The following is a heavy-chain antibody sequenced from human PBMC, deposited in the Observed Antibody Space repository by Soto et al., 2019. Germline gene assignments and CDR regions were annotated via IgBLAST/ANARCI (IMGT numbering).Heavy chain of an antibody. Sequence: PGGSLRLSCAASGFDLSTYWMHWVRQAPGKGPVWISRISPNGRSTAYADSVKGRLTISRDNRKNTVYLQMNSLGAGDTAVYYCASGTTDSRYYFDYWGQGTLVTVSS. V-gene: IGHV3-74*03. J-gene: IGHJ4*02. CDR1: GFDLSTYW. CDR2: ISPNGRST. CDR3: ASGTTDSRYYFDY. D-gene: IGHD1-1*01.